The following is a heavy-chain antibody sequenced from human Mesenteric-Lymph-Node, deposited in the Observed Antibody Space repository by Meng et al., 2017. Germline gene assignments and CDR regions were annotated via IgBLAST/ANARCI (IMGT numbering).Heavy chain of an antibody. CDR2: MNPNSGNT. Sequence: ASVKVSCKVSGYTLTELSMHWVRQAPGQGLEWMGWMNPNSGNTGYAQKFQGRVTMTRNTSISTAYMELSSLRSEDTAVYYCARRVAASGTTLGYWGQGTLVTVSS. CDR3: ARRVAASGTTLGY. V-gene: IGHV1-8*01. D-gene: IGHD6-13*01. J-gene: IGHJ4*02. CDR1: GYTLTELS.